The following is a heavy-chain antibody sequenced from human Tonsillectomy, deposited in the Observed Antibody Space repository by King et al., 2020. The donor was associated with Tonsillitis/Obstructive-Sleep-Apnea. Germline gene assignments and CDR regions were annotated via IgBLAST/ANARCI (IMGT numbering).Heavy chain of an antibody. V-gene: IGHV3-53*01. CDR1: GFTVSSNY. CDR2: IYSGGST. Sequence: VQLVESGGGLIQPGGSLRLSCAASGFTVSSNYMSWVRQAPGKGLEWVSVIYSGGSTYYADSVKGRFTISRDNSKNTLYLQMNSLRTDDTAVYYCALSTVCTAWFDYWGQGTLVTVSS. CDR3: ALSTVCTAWFDY. J-gene: IGHJ4*02. D-gene: IGHD4-17*01.